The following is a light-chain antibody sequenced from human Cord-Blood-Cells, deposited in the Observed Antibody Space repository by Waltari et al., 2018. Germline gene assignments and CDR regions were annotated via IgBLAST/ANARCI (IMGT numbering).Light chain of an antibody. CDR2: GAS. CDR1: QSVSSN. CDR3: QQYNNWPGT. V-gene: IGKV3-15*01. Sequence: EIVMTQYSATLSVSPGVRANLSCRASQSVSSNLAWYQQKPGQAPRLLIYGASTRATGIPARFSGSGSGTEFTLTISSLQSEDCAVYYCQQYNNWPGTFGQGTKVEIK. J-gene: IGKJ1*01.